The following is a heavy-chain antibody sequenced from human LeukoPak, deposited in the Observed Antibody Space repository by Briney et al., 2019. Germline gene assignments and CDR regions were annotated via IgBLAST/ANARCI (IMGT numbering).Heavy chain of an antibody. J-gene: IGHJ5*02. CDR3: ARLTGYSSESWFDP. Sequence: SETLSLTCTVSGYSISSGYYWGWIRQPPVKGLEWIGSIYHSGSTYYNPSLKSRVTISVDTSKNQFSLKLSSVTAADTAVYYCARLTGYSSESWFDPWGQGTLVTVSS. V-gene: IGHV4-38-2*02. D-gene: IGHD3-9*01. CDR2: IYHSGST. CDR1: GYSISSGYY.